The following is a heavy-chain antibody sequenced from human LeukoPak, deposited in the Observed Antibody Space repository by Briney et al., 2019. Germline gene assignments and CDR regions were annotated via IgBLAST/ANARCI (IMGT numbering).Heavy chain of an antibody. CDR3: ARGDTAMGYYFDY. CDR2: IYYSGST. D-gene: IGHD5-18*01. CDR1: GGPISSGGYY. J-gene: IGHJ4*02. Sequence: TSETLSLTCTVSGGPISSGGYYWSWIRQHPGKGLEWIGYIYYSGSTYYNPSLKSRVTISVDTSKNQFSLKLSSVTAADTAVYYCARGDTAMGYYFDYWGQGTLVTVSS. V-gene: IGHV4-31*03.